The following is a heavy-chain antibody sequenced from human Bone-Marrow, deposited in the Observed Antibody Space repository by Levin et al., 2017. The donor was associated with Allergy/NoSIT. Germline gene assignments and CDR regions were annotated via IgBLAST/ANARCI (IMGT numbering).Heavy chain of an antibody. CDR2: ISYDGSNK. J-gene: IGHJ5*02. D-gene: IGHD2-2*01. CDR1: GFTFSSYG. Sequence: GESLKISCAASGFTFSSYGMHWVRQAPGKGLEWVAVISYDGSNKYYADSVKGRFTISRDNSKNTLYLQMNSLRAEDTAVYYCAKDGGGYCSSTSCPTAWMLDPWGQGTLVTVSS. CDR3: AKDGGGYCSSTSCPTAWMLDP. V-gene: IGHV3-30*18.